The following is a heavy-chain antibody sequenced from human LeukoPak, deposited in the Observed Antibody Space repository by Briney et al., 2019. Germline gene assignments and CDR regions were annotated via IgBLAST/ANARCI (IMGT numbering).Heavy chain of an antibody. CDR2: IYYSGST. D-gene: IGHD3-10*01. Sequence: SQTLSLTCTVSGGSISSGDYYWSWIRQPPGKGLEWIGYIYYSGSTYYNPSLKSRVTISVDTSMNQFSLKLSSVTAADTAVYYCARAGGSRGVILDYWGQGTLVTVSS. J-gene: IGHJ4*02. V-gene: IGHV4-30-4*01. CDR3: ARAGGSRGVILDY. CDR1: GGSISSGDYY.